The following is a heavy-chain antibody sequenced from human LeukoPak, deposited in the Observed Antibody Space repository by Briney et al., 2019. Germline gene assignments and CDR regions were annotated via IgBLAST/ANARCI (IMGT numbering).Heavy chain of an antibody. Sequence: GGSLRLSCAASGFTFSSYAISWVRQAPGKGLEWVSAISGSGGSTYYADSVKGRFTISRDNSKNTLYLQMNSLRAEDTAVYYCAKSGSGLWFGELSYWGQGTLVTVSS. CDR3: AKSGSGLWFGELSY. J-gene: IGHJ4*02. CDR2: ISGSGGST. D-gene: IGHD3-10*01. CDR1: GFTFSSYA. V-gene: IGHV3-23*01.